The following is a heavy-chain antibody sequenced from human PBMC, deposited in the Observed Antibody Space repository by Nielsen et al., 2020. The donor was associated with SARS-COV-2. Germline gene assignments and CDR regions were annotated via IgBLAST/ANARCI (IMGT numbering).Heavy chain of an antibody. CDR2: ISVSGDST. D-gene: IGHD2-2*01. V-gene: IGHV3-23*01. J-gene: IGHJ4*02. CDR3: AKDACSSTSCQSHYFDY. Sequence: WIRQPPGKGLEWVSGISVSGDSTYYADSVQGRFTISRDNSKNTLYLQMNTLRAEDTAVYYCAKDACSSTSCQSHYFDYWGQGTLVTVSS.